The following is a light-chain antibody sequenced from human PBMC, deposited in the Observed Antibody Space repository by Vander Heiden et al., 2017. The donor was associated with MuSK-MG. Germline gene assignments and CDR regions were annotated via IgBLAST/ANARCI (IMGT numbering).Light chain of an antibody. CDR2: DAS. CDR1: QSVSSY. V-gene: IGKV3-11*01. CDR3: QQRSNGHPTWT. Sequence: EIVLTQSPATLSLSPGERATLSCRASQSVSSYLAWYQKKPGQAPRLLIYDASNRATGIKARFSGSGDGTDFTLTISSREPEDFAVYYCQQRSNGHPTWTFGQGTKVEIK. J-gene: IGKJ1*01.